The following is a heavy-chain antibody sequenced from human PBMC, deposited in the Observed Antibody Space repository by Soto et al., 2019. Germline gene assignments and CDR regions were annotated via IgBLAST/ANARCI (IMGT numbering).Heavy chain of an antibody. CDR2: IRGFSPYT. D-gene: IGHD2-15*01. J-gene: IGHJ6*02. V-gene: IGHV3-21*01. Sequence: RGSLVIGCVTSGFTFRTYTMNWVRQAPGKGLEWVSGIRGFSPYTFYAESVKGRFTISRDNAKNSLYLQMNSMGVEDTAVYYCARDRGYDAHDYYYNAMDVWGQGTTVTVSS. CDR3: ARDRGYDAHDYYYNAMDV. CDR1: GFTFRTYT.